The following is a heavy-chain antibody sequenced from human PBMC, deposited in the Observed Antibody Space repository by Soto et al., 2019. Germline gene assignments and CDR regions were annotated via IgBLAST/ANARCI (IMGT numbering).Heavy chain of an antibody. Sequence: GASVKVSCKTSGYTFARYGISWVRQVPGRGLEWVGWISTYNDNTKYAQKLKGRVTMSTDTSTDTVYMELRSLTSDDTAVYYCAREGYCSSGSCALYSHDFFGMDVWGHGTTVTVSS. J-gene: IGHJ6*02. CDR1: GYTFARYG. V-gene: IGHV1-18*01. CDR2: ISTYNDNT. D-gene: IGHD2-15*01. CDR3: AREGYCSSGSCALYSHDFFGMDV.